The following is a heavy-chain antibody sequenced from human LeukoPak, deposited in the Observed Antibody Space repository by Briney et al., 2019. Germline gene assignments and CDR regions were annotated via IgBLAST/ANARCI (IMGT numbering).Heavy chain of an antibody. CDR1: GYTFMNYG. J-gene: IGHJ6*02. D-gene: IGHD3-10*01. Sequence: GASVKVSCKASGYTFMNYGITWVRQAPGQGLQWMGWTSPYDDYTYYAQMFQGRVTMTTDTSTRTAYMQLRSLRSDDTAVYYCARGGYYGSGSSVRYYGLGVWGQGTTVTVSS. CDR3: ARGGYYGSGSSVRYYGLGV. CDR2: TSPYDDYT. V-gene: IGHV1-18*01.